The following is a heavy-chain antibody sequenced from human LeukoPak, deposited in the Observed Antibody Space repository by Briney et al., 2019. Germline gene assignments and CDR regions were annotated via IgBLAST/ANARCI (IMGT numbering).Heavy chain of an antibody. J-gene: IGHJ4*02. CDR3: AKGGLVWFGELN. Sequence: GGSLRLSCAASRFTFNTCAMSWVRQAPGKGLEWVSAISGSGGSTYYADSVKGRFTISRDNSKNTLYLQMNSLRAEDTAVYYCAKGGLVWFGELNWGQGTLVTVSS. CDR2: ISGSGGST. V-gene: IGHV3-23*01. D-gene: IGHD3-10*01. CDR1: RFTFNTCA.